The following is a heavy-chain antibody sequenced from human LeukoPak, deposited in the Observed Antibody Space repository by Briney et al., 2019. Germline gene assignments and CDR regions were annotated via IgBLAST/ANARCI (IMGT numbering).Heavy chain of an antibody. D-gene: IGHD3-22*01. CDR2: VYSSGTT. J-gene: IGHJ3*02. CDR3: ARLSYDLKGSYDAFDM. V-gene: IGHV4-61*02. CDR1: GGSISSDRYY. Sequence: SQTLSLTCSVSGGSISSDRYYWSWIRQPAGKGLEWIGRVYSSGTTNQNPSLKSRITISIDTSKNQFSLKLNSVTAADTAVYYCARLSYDLKGSYDAFDMWGQGTMVTVSS.